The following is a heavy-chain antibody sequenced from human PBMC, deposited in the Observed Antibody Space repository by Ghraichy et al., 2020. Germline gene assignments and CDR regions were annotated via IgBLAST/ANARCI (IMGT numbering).Heavy chain of an antibody. D-gene: IGHD5-12*01. CDR2: ISSSGSIT. CDR1: GFTFSDYY. CDR3: ARRDEYTGYDY. Sequence: GESLNISCAASGFTFSDYYMSWIRQAPGKGLEWVSYISSSGSITYYAVSVKGRFTISRDNPKKSLFLQMNSLRAEDTAVYYCARRDEYTGYDYWGQGTTVTVSS. J-gene: IGHJ6*02. V-gene: IGHV3-11*01.